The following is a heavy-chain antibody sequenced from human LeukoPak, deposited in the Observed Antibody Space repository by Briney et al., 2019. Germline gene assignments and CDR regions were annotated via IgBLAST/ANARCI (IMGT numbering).Heavy chain of an antibody. CDR1: GGTFGSYA. D-gene: IGHD2-2*01. CDR3: ARGIVVVPAAMLGYYYYYGMDV. CDR2: INPNSGGT. V-gene: IGHV1-2*04. J-gene: IGHJ6*02. Sequence: ASVNVSCKASGGTFGSYAISWVRQAPGQGLEWMGWINPNSGGTNYAQKFQGWVTMTRDTSISTAYMELSRLRSDDTAVYYCARGIVVVPAAMLGYYYYYGMDVWGQGTTVTVSS.